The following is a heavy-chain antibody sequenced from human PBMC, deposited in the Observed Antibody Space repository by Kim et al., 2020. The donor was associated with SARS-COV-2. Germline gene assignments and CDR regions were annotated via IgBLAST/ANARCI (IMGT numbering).Heavy chain of an antibody. CDR3: AATYYYGSGSYYMAQFDY. J-gene: IGHJ4*02. V-gene: IGHV4-59*01. CDR1: GGSISSYY. Sequence: SETLSLTCTVSGGSISSYYWSWIRQPPGQGLEWIGYIYYSGSTNYNPSLKSRVTISVDTSKNQFSLKLSSVTAADTAVYYCAATYYYGSGSYYMAQFDYWGQGTLVTVSS. D-gene: IGHD3-10*01. CDR2: IYYSGST.